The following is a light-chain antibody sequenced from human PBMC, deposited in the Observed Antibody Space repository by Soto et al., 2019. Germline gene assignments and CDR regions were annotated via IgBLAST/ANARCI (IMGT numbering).Light chain of an antibody. V-gene: IGLV1-51*02. J-gene: IGLJ1*01. CDR3: GTRDSSLSAGGV. Sequence: QSVLTQPPSVSAAPGQKVTISRSGSSSNIGNNYVSWYQQLPGTAPKLLIYENNKRPSGIPDRFSGSKSGTSATLGITGLQTGDEADNYCGTRDSSLSAGGVFGTGTKVTVL. CDR1: SSNIGNNY. CDR2: ENN.